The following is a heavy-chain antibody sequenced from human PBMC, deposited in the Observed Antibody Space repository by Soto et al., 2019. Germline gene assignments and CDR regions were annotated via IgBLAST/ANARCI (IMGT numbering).Heavy chain of an antibody. J-gene: IGHJ4*02. CDR3: AKDMGYLEMATTTFDY. CDR1: GFTFSSYG. D-gene: IGHD5-12*01. CDR2: ISYDGSNK. Sequence: GGSLRLSCAASGFTFSSYGMHWVRQAPGKGLEWVAVISYDGSNKYYADSVKGRFTISRDNSKNTLYLQMNSLRAEDTAVYYCAKDMGYLEMATTTFDYWGQGTLVTVSS. V-gene: IGHV3-30*18.